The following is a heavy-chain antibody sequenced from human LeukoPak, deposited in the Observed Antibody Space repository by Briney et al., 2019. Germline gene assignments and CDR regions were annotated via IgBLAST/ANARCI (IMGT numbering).Heavy chain of an antibody. CDR3: ARGVSGGFDY. D-gene: IGHD6-13*01. Sequence: GGSLRLSCAAAGFTFSRYWMNLVRQAPGKGLVWVSRINTDGSTTSYADSVRGRFTISRDNAKNTLYVQMSSLRVEDTAVYYCARGVSGGFDYGGQGTLVTVSS. CDR1: GFTFSRYW. J-gene: IGHJ4*02. CDR2: INTDGSTT. V-gene: IGHV3-74*01.